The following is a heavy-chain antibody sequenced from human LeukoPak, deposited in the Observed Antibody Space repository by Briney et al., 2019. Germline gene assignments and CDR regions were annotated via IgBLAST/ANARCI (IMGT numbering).Heavy chain of an antibody. J-gene: IGHJ4*02. D-gene: IGHD6-6*01. CDR3: ARGEWSSSPFDY. V-gene: IGHV3-21*01. CDR1: GFTFSSYN. Sequence: TGGSLRLSCAASGFTFSSYNMNWVRQTPGQGLEWVSSITSGSSHIYYADSVKGRFTISRDNAKSSLYLQMNSLRAEDTAVYYCARGEWSSSPFDYWGQGTLVTVSS. CDR2: ITSGSSHI.